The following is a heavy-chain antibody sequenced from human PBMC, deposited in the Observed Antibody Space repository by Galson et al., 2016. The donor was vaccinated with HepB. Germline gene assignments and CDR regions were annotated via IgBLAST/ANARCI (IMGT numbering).Heavy chain of an antibody. CDR2: ISSSGSYT. D-gene: IGHD5-12*01. CDR1: GFSFTSFN. CDR3: ARDRTPRTASCYDIYYYDAMDV. Sequence: SLRLSCAASGFSFTSFNMNWVRQAPGKGPEWVSSISSSGSYTYYGDSVKGRFTISRDNARNSLSLQMNSLRAEDTAVYYCARDRTPRTASCYDIYYYDAMDVWGQGTTVTVSS. J-gene: IGHJ6*02. V-gene: IGHV3-21*01.